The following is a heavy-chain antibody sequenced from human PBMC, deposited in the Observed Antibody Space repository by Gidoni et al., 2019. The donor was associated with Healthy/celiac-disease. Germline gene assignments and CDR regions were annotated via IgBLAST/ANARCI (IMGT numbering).Heavy chain of an antibody. J-gene: IGHJ4*02. Sequence: DLLWIGYIYYSGSTYYNPSLKSRDTISVDTSKNQFSLKLSSVTAADTAVYYCARGYSNYASDYWGQGTLVTVSS. CDR2: IYYSGST. CDR3: ARGYSNYASDY. D-gene: IGHD4-4*01. V-gene: IGHV4-31*02.